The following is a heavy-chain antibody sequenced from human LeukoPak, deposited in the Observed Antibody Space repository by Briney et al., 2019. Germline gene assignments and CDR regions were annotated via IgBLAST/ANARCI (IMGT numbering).Heavy chain of an antibody. CDR1: GYSINSAYY. D-gene: IGHD1-26*01. CDR2: MYHSGST. V-gene: IGHV4-38-2*02. CDR3: AREEALGSGSFDY. Sequence: SETLSLTCTVSGYSINSAYYWGWIRQPPGKGLEWIGSMYHSGSTYYNPSLKSRVTISVDKSKNQFSLKLSSVTAADTAVYYCAREEALGSGSFDYWGQGTLVTVSS. J-gene: IGHJ4*02.